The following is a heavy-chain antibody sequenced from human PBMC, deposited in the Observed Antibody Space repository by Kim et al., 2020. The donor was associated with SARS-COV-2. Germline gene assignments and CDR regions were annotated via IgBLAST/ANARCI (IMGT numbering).Heavy chain of an antibody. J-gene: IGHJ3*02. Sequence: SETLSLTCTVSGGSISSSSYYWGWIRQPPGKGLEWIGSIYYSGSTYYNPSLKSRVTISVDTSKNQFSLKLSTVNAADTAVYYCARLPTPDIDPLGLPRGGRAFQIWGKRTLVTVSS. D-gene: IGHD5-12*01. CDR1: GGSISSSSYY. CDR3: ARLPTPDIDPLGLPRGGRAFQI. CDR2: IYYSGST. V-gene: IGHV4-39*01.